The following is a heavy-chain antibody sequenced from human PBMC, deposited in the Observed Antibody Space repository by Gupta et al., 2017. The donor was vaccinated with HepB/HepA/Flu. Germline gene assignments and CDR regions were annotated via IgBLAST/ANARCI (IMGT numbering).Heavy chain of an antibody. D-gene: IGHD3-10*01. Sequence: EEQLVESGGGLVQPGGSMRISCAASGFTFSDYLMSWVRQPPGKGLEWVANIMQDGREKDSGESVKGRFTISRDNAKNALFLHRKRLRAEDSSLYYRARPGDGDAIVIWAKVTMVSVS. J-gene: IGHJ3*02. CDR3: ARPGDGDAIVI. CDR1: GFTFSDYL. V-gene: IGHV3-7*02. CDR2: IMQDGREK.